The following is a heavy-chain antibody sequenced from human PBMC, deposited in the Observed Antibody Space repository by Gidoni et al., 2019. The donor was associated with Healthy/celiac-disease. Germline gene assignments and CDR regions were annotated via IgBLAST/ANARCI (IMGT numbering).Heavy chain of an antibody. J-gene: IGHJ3*02. CDR1: GGSFSGYD. D-gene: IGHD2-15*01. CDR2: INHSGNT. CDR3: ARDPRWAFDI. V-gene: IGHV4-34*01. Sequence: QVQLQPWGAGLLKPSETLSLTRAVYGGSFSGYDWSWIRKPQGKGLEWIGEINHSGNTHYNPSLKSRVTIAVDTSKNQFSLKLSSVTAADTAVYYCARDPRWAFDIWGQGTMVTVSS.